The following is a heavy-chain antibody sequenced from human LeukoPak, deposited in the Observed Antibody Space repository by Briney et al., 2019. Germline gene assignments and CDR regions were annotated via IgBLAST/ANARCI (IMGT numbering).Heavy chain of an antibody. Sequence: PGGSLRLSCTASGFTFRSYAMHWVRQAPGKGLEWVSTINAGGGRTYYADSVKGRFTISRDNAKNTLYLQMNSLRAEDTAGYYCAKLEQLAQFPVLDYWGQGTLITVSS. CDR1: GFTFRSYA. V-gene: IGHV3-23*01. CDR2: INAGGGRT. J-gene: IGHJ4*02. D-gene: IGHD6-6*01. CDR3: AKLEQLAQFPVLDY.